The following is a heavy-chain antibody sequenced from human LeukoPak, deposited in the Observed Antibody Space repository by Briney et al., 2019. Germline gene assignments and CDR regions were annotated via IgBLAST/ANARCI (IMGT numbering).Heavy chain of an antibody. J-gene: IGHJ6*02. CDR2: ISSSSSYI. Sequence: GGSLRLSCAASGFTFSSYSMNWVRQAPGKGLEWVSSISSSSSYIYYADSVKGRFTISRDNAKNSLYLQMNSLRAEDTAVYYCARDKGGAFYSMDVWGQGTTVTVSS. D-gene: IGHD3-16*01. CDR1: GFTFSSYS. V-gene: IGHV3-21*01. CDR3: ARDKGGAFYSMDV.